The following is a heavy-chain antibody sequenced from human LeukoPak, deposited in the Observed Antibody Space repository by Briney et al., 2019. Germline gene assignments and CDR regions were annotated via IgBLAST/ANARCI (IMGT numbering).Heavy chain of an antibody. J-gene: IGHJ4*02. Sequence: PGGSLRLSCAAPGFTFSSCWMSWVRQAPGKGLEWVANIKEDGSEQHYVDSVKGRFTISRDNAKNSLYLQMNSLRDEDTAVYYCARDRRYSYVDYWGQGTLVTVSS. V-gene: IGHV3-7*04. CDR1: GFTFSSCW. CDR3: ARDRRYSYVDY. D-gene: IGHD5-18*01. CDR2: IKEDGSEQ.